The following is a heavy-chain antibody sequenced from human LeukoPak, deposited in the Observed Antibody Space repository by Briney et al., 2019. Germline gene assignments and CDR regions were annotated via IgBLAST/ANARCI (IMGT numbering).Heavy chain of an antibody. J-gene: IGHJ4*02. CDR2: IYSVGST. D-gene: IGHD6-13*01. Sequence: GGSLRLSCAASGFTVNNNYVSWVRQAPGKGLEWVSVIYSVGSTYYADSVKGRFTISRDNSKNTVYLQMNSLRAEDTAVYYCAKDPYSSSPYYFDYWGQGTLVTVSS. CDR1: GFTVNNNY. V-gene: IGHV3-53*01. CDR3: AKDPYSSSPYYFDY.